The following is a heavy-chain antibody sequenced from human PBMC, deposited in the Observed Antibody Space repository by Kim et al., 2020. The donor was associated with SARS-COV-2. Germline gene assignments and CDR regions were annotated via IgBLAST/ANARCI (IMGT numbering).Heavy chain of an antibody. CDR1: GFTFSSYS. D-gene: IGHD3-10*02. Sequence: GGSLRLSCAASGFTFSSYSMNWVRQAPGKGLGWVSYISSSSSTIYYADSVKGRFTISRDNAKNSLYLQMNSLRDEDTAVYYCARDLFGSTGAYYGMDVWGQGTTVTVSS. CDR3: ARDLFGSTGAYYGMDV. CDR2: ISSSSSTI. J-gene: IGHJ6*02. V-gene: IGHV3-48*02.